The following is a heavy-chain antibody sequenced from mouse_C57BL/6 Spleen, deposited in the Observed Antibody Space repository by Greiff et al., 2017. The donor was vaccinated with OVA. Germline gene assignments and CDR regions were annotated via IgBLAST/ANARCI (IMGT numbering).Heavy chain of an antibody. J-gene: IGHJ3*01. V-gene: IGHV1-69*01. Sequence: QVQLKQPGAELVMPGASVKLSCKASGYTFTSYWMHWVKQRPGQGLEWIGEIDPSDSYTNYNQKFKGKSTLTVDKSSSTAYMQLSSLTSEDSAVYYCARGSNPPWFAYWGQGTLVTVSA. D-gene: IGHD2-5*01. CDR3: ARGSNPPWFAY. CDR1: GYTFTSYW. CDR2: IDPSDSYT.